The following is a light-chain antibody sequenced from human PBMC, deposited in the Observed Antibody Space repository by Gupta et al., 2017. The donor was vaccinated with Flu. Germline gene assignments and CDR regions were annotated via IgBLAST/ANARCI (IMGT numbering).Light chain of an antibody. J-gene: IGLJ3*02. V-gene: IGLV6-57*01. CDR3: QSFDSDDLHWI. CDR1: GYIVGGF. Sequence: GYIVGGFVQWCQQRPGSSPTTVIYDDDKGPAGGPDRFSGSINSCTNSAPLTITGLGPEDEADYCCQSFDSDDLHWIFGGGTKLTVL. CDR2: DDD.